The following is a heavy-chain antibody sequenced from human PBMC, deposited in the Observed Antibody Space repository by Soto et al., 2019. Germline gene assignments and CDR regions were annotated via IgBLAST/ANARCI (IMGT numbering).Heavy chain of an antibody. V-gene: IGHV3-23*01. Sequence: GGSLRLSWAASGFTFSNYAMAWVRQTPGEGPEWVSTIGGGDDIFYAESVQGRFIISRDDSRSTMYLQMDNLRVEDTAIYFCAKDSISYNGIYDAFDVWGQGTVVTVSS. CDR3: AKDSISYNGIYDAFDV. D-gene: IGHD3-3*02. J-gene: IGHJ3*01. CDR2: IGGGDDI. CDR1: GFTFSNYA.